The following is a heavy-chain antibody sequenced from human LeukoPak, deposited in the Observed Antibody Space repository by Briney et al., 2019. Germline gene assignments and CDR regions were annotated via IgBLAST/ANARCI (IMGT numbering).Heavy chain of an antibody. D-gene: IGHD6-13*01. V-gene: IGHV1-8*03. Sequence: ASVKVSCKASGGTFSSYAISWVRQAPGQGLEWMGWMNPNSGNTGYAQKFQGRVTITRNTSMSTAYMELSSLRSEDTAVYYCARAPRRSSSKLGAFDIWGQGTMVTVSS. CDR3: ARAPRRSSSKLGAFDI. J-gene: IGHJ3*02. CDR1: GGTFSSYA. CDR2: MNPNSGNT.